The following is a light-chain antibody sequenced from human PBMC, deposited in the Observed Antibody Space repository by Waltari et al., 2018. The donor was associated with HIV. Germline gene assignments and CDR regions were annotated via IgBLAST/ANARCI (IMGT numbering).Light chain of an antibody. CDR1: TSSFGTSA. Sequence: QSVLPQPPSASGTPGQRVTISCSGSTSSFGTSAVNWYQQLPGTAPKLLIYGNSQRPSGVPDRFSGSKSGTSASLAISWLQPEDEADYYCAAWDDSLNGPVFGTGTKVTVL. J-gene: IGLJ1*01. V-gene: IGLV1-44*01. CDR2: GNS. CDR3: AAWDDSLNGPV.